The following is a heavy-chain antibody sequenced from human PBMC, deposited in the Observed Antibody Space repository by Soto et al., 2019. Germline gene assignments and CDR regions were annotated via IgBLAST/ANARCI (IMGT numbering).Heavy chain of an antibody. V-gene: IGHV3-30-3*01. Sequence: GGSLRLSCAASGFTFSSYAMHWVRQAPGKGLEWVAVISYDGSNKYYADSVKGRFTIFRDNSKNTLYLQMNSLTPEDTAVYYCASLPRIAAAGIDYWGQGTLVTVSS. J-gene: IGHJ4*02. CDR3: ASLPRIAAAGIDY. D-gene: IGHD6-13*01. CDR1: GFTFSSYA. CDR2: ISYDGSNK.